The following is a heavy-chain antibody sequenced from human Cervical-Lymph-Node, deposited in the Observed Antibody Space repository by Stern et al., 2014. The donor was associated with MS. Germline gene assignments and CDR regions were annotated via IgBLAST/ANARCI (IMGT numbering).Heavy chain of an antibody. V-gene: IGHV1-69*08. CDR3: AREDLADTAPSDF. CDR1: GDTFNNYI. J-gene: IGHJ4*02. D-gene: IGHD5-18*01. CDR2: VVPIDGVE. Sequence: QVQLVQSGAEVKKPGSSVKVSCKASGDTFNNYIFSWVRQAPGQGLEWMGRVVPIDGVENYAQKFQDRVTISADKSTSTVYMELRGLRSEDTAIYYCAREDLADTAPSDFWGQGTLVTVSS.